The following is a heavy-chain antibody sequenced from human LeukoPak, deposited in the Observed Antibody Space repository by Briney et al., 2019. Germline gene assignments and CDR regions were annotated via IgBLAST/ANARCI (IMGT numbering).Heavy chain of an antibody. J-gene: IGHJ5*02. V-gene: IGHV3-21*01. D-gene: IGHD2-15*01. CDR2: ISTSSIYI. CDR1: GFTFSRNS. Sequence: GGSLRLSCAASGFTFSRNSMNWVRQAPGKGLEWVSSISTSSIYIYYADSVKGRFIISRDNAKNSLYLQMNSLRAEDTAVYYCARGADGVSSNSRGWFDPWGQGTLVTVSS. CDR3: ARGADGVSSNSRGWFDP.